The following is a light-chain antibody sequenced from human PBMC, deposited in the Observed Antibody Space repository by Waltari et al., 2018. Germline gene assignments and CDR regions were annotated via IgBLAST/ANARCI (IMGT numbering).Light chain of an antibody. CDR3: SSYVGRNNVI. Sequence: QSALTQPPSAAGSPGQSVTISCTGTRGDVGGYNYVSWYQQHQGKAPKLVIFEVTKRPAGFPDLFSGSKSGNTASLTVSGLQADDEAYYYCSSYVGRNNVIFGGGTKLTVL. J-gene: IGLJ2*01. CDR1: RGDVGGYNY. CDR2: EVT. V-gene: IGLV2-8*01.